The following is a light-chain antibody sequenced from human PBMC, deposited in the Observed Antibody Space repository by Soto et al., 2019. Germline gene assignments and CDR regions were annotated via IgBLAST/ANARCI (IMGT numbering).Light chain of an antibody. CDR2: GAS. V-gene: IGKV3-20*01. Sequence: EIVLTQSPGTLSLSPGERATLSCRASQSVSSIYLAWYQQKPGQAPRLLIYGASSRETGIPDRFSGSGSGTECTLTISRLEPEDVAVDYCQQYGNSIWTFGQGTKVDIK. J-gene: IGKJ1*01. CDR1: QSVSSIY. CDR3: QQYGNSIWT.